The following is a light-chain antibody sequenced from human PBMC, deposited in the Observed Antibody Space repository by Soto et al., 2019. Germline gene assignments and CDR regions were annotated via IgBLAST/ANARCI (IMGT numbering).Light chain of an antibody. Sequence: DIQMTQSPSSLSASVGDRVTITCRASQSISTYLHWYQQKPGKAPNLLIYAASTLQSGVPSRFSGSGSGTDFTLTITSLQREDFATFYCQQTYTTPQTFGQGTKVDIK. V-gene: IGKV1-39*01. CDR3: QQTYTTPQT. CDR1: QSISTY. J-gene: IGKJ1*01. CDR2: AAS.